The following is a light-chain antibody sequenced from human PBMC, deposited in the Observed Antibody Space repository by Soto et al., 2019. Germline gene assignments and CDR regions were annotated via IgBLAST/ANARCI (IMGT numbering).Light chain of an antibody. CDR2: GAS. CDR3: QQYGSSPPVT. CDR1: QSVSSSY. Sequence: EIVLTQSPGTLSLSPGKRATLSCRASQSVSSSYLAWYQQKLGQAPRLLIYGASGRATGIPDRFSGSGSGTDFTLTISRLEPEDFAVYYCQQYGSSPPVTFGQGTRLEIK. J-gene: IGKJ5*01. V-gene: IGKV3-20*01.